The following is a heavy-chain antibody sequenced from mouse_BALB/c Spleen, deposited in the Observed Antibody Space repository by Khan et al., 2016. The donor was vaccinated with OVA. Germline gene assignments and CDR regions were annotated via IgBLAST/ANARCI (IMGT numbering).Heavy chain of an antibody. CDR3: TRREKYGYDPSWFAY. CDR1: GYTFTSYW. V-gene: IGHV1-61*01. D-gene: IGHD2-2*01. J-gene: IGHJ3*01. CDR2: IDPSDSET. Sequence: QVQLQQPGAELVRPRASVKLSCKASGYTFTSYWMNWVKQRPGQGLEWIGMIDPSDSETHYNQMFKDKATLTVDKSSSTAYMQLSSLTSEDSAVYYCTRREKYGYDPSWFAYWGQGTLVTVSA.